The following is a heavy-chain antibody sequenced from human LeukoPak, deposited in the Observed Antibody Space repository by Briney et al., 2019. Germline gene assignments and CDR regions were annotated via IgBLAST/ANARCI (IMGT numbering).Heavy chain of an antibody. CDR3: AKDRGGGGYWGHYFDY. CDR1: GFMFTHHG. Sequence: GESLRLSCAASGFMFTHHGMHWVRQAPGKGLGWVAFIREDGSNKYYADSVKGRFTISTDHSNNTLYLQMNSLRAEDTAVYYCAKDRGGGGYWGHYFDYWGQGTLVTVSS. J-gene: IGHJ4*02. D-gene: IGHD1-26*01. CDR2: IREDGSNK. V-gene: IGHV3-30*02.